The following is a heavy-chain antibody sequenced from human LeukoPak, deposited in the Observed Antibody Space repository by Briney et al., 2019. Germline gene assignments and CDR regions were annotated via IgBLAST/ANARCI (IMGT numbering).Heavy chain of an antibody. V-gene: IGHV1-69*05. CDR2: IIPIFGTA. J-gene: IGHJ4*02. CDR1: GGTFSSYA. Sequence: ASVKVSCKASGGTFSSYAISWARQAPGQGLEWMGGIIPIFGTANYAQKFQGRVTITTDESTSTAYMELSSLRSEDTAVYYCARDLDKGLFDYWGQGTLVTVSS. D-gene: IGHD3-9*01. CDR3: ARDLDKGLFDY.